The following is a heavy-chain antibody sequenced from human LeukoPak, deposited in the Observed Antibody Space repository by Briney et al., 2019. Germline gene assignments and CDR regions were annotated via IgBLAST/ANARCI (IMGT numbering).Heavy chain of an antibody. Sequence: ASVKVSCKASGYTFTSYGISWVRQAPGQGLEWIGWISAYNGNTNYAQKLRGRVTMTTDTSTSTAYMELRSLRSDDTAVYYCARDSQHQLPLGFDYWGQGTLVTVSS. V-gene: IGHV1-18*01. CDR3: ARDSQHQLPLGFDY. CDR2: ISAYNGNT. J-gene: IGHJ4*02. D-gene: IGHD2-2*01. CDR1: GYTFTSYG.